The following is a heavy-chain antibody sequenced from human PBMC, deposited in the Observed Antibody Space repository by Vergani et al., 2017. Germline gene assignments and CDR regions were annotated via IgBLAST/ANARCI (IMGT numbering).Heavy chain of an antibody. CDR1: GFTFSSYG. D-gene: IGHD1-26*01. J-gene: IGHJ4*02. CDR2: ISGGGGRA. Sequence: ELQLMESGGGVVQPGGSLRLSCAASGFTFSSYGMYWVRQAPGRGVEWVSVISGGGGRAKYADSVKGRFTVSRDNSKKTLYLQLNRVRAEDTAVYYCARDVLPWDGHYFEYWGQGTLVTVSS. V-gene: IGHV3-23*01. CDR3: ARDVLPWDGHYFEY.